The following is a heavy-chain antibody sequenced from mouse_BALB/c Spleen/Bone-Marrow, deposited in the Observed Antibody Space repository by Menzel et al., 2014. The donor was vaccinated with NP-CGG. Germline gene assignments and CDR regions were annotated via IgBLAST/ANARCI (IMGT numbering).Heavy chain of an antibody. V-gene: IGHV2-6-7*01. J-gene: IGHJ3*01. CDR2: IWGDGST. D-gene: IGHD2-4*01. CDR1: GFSLTDYG. Sequence: VNLVESGPGLVAPSQSLSITCTVSGFSLTDYGVNWVRQPPGKGLEWLGMIWGDGSTDYNSALKSRLSISKDNSKSQVFLKMNSLQTDDTARYYCASSTMITTGFAYWGQGTLVTVSA. CDR3: ASSTMITTGFAY.